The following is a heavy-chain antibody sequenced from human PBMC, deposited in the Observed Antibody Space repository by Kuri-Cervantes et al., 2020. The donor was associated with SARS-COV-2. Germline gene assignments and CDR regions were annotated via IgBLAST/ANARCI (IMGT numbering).Heavy chain of an antibody. CDR2: IYYSGST. V-gene: IGHV4-61*05. CDR3: ARGRRPTYYYYYGMDV. Sequence: SETLSLTCTVSGGSISSSSYYWGWIRQPPGKGLEWIGYIYYSGSTNYNPSLKSRVTISVDTSKNQFSLKLSSVTAADTAVYYCARGRRPTYYYYYGMDVWGQGTTVTVSS. J-gene: IGHJ6*02. CDR1: GGSISSSSYY.